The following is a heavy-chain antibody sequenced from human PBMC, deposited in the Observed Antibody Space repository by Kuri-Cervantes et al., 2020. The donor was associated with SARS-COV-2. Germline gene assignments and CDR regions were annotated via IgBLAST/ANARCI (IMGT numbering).Heavy chain of an antibody. V-gene: IGHV3-21*01. J-gene: IGHJ6*02. CDR2: ISSSSSYI. D-gene: IGHD7-27*01. CDR3: ARSTWGSGHYYGMDV. Sequence: GGSLRLSCAASGFTFSSYSMNWVRQAPGKGLEWVSSISSSSSYIYYADSVKGRFTISRDNAKNTLYLQMNSLRAEDTAVYYCARSTWGSGHYYGMDVWGQGNMVTVSS. CDR1: GFTFSSYS.